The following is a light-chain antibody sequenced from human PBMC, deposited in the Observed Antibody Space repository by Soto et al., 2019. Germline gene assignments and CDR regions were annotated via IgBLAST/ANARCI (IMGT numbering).Light chain of an antibody. Sequence: MGFSKPPGTLPFSPWKGPTFSSGSSQSVSSSYLAWYQQKPGQAPRLLIYGASSRATGIPDRFSGSGSGTDFTLTISRLEPEDFAVYYCQQYGSSPWTFGQGTKVDIK. CDR3: QQYGSSPWT. V-gene: IGKV3-20*01. CDR2: GAS. CDR1: QSVSSSY. J-gene: IGKJ1*01.